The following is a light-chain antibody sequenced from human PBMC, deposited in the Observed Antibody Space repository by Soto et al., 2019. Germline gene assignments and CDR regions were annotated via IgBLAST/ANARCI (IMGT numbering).Light chain of an antibody. V-gene: IGKV3D-15*01. CDR1: QSVSSSY. CDR2: GAS. CDR3: QQYNNWPPKYT. Sequence: EIVLTQSPGALSLSPGERATRSCRASQSVSSSYLAWYQQKPGQAPSLLIYGASSRATGIPARFSGSGSGTEFTLTISSLQSEDFAVYYCQQYNNWPPKYTFGRGTRLEIK. J-gene: IGKJ5*01.